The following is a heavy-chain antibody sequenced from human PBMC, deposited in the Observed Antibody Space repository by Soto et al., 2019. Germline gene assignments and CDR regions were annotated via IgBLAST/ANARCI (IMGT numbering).Heavy chain of an antibody. CDR2: INPNSGDT. Sequence: SVKVSCKASGYTFTGQYMHWVRQAPGQGLEWMGWINPNSGDTNYAQKFQGRVTMTRDTSIGTAYMELSSLRSNDTAIYYCARESSGITLYGMDVWGQGTTVTVSS. CDR3: ARESSGITLYGMDV. V-gene: IGHV1-2*02. D-gene: IGHD1-7*01. J-gene: IGHJ6*02. CDR1: GYTFTGQY.